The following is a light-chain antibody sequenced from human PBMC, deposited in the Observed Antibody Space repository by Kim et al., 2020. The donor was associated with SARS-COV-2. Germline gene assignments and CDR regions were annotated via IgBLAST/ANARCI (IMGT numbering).Light chain of an antibody. CDR1: QSINNL. J-gene: IGKJ1*01. V-gene: IGKV1-5*03. Sequence: ASVGDRATITCRASQSINNLLAWFQQKPGKAPKLLIHKASTLLGAVPSRFSGSGSATEFTLTISSLQPDDFGAYYCQQYKTYPWTFGPGTRVDIK. CDR3: QQYKTYPWT. CDR2: KAS.